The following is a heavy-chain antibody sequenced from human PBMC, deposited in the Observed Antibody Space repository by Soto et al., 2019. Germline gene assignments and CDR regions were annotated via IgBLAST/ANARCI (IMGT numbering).Heavy chain of an antibody. CDR3: ARNAGIAARPYFDH. V-gene: IGHV4-28*01. CDR2: IYYSGST. CDR1: GYSISSSNW. J-gene: IGHJ4*02. Sequence: SETLSLTCAVSGYSISSSNWWGWIRQPPGKGLEWIGYIYYSGSTYYNPSLKSRVTMSVDTSKNQFSLKLSSVTAVDTAVYYCARNAGIAARPYFDHWGQGTLVTVSS. D-gene: IGHD6-6*01.